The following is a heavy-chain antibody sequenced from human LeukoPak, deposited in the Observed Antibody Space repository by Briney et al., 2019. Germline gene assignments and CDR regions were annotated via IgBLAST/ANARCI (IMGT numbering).Heavy chain of an antibody. CDR3: ARDWGDRGSLRYWFDP. J-gene: IGHJ5*02. Sequence: GASVKVSCKASGGTFSSYAISWVRQAPGQGLEWMGGIIPIFGTANYAQKFQGRVTITADESTSTAYMELSSLRSEDTAVYYCARDWGDRGSLRYWFDPWGQGTLVTVSS. CDR1: GGTFSSYA. CDR2: IIPIFGTA. V-gene: IGHV1-69*13. D-gene: IGHD3-16*01.